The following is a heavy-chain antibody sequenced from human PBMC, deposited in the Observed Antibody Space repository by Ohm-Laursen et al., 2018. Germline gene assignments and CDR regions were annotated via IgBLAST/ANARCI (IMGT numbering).Heavy chain of an antibody. J-gene: IGHJ4*02. V-gene: IGHV3-7*01. CDR3: AAGSGWLIDY. CDR1: GFIHSPYF. Sequence: SLRLSFPASGFIHSPYFMNWIRQAPARGRAWVANIEQDGSEKNYLESVKGRFTIYRDNAKNSLFLQLNALRAEDPAVYYCAAGSGWLIDYWGQGTLVTVSS. D-gene: IGHD6-19*01. CDR2: IEQDGSEK.